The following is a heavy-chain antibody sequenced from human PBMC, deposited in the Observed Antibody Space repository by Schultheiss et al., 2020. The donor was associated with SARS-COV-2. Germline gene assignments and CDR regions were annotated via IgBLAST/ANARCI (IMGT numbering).Heavy chain of an antibody. CDR1: GYTFTSYY. Sequence: SVKVSCKASGYTFTSYYMHWVRQAPGQGLEWMGRIIPIFGIANYAQKFQGRVTITADKSTSTAYMELSSLRSEDTAVYYCAREAYYGPMEDYYGMDVWGQGTTVTVSS. CDR2: IIPIFGIA. J-gene: IGHJ6*02. D-gene: IGHD3-10*01. V-gene: IGHV1-69*04. CDR3: AREAYYGPMEDYYGMDV.